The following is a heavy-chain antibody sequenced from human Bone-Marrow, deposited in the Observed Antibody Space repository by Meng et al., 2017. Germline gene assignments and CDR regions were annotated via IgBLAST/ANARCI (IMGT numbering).Heavy chain of an antibody. CDR1: GFTFSSYE. CDR2: ISSSGSTI. D-gene: IGHD2-2*01. J-gene: IGHJ2*01. Sequence: GESLKISCAASGFTFSSYEMNWVRQAPGKGLEWVSYISSSGSTIYYADSVKGRFTISRDNAKNSLYLQMNSLRAEDTAVYYCARVYCSSTSCLTNYWYFDLWGRGTLVTVSS. CDR3: ARVYCSSTSCLTNYWYFDL. V-gene: IGHV3-48*03.